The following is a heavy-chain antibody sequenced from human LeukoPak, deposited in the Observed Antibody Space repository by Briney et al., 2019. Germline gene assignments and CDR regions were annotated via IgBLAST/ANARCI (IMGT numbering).Heavy chain of an antibody. V-gene: IGHV3-23*01. CDR1: GFTFTNYA. CDR2: ISGSGGNT. Sequence: GGSLRLSCTASGFTFTNYAMTWVRQAPGKGLEWVSAISGSGGNTYYADSVKGRFTISRDNSKNTLHPQMNSLRAEDTAVYYCAKRQVSAAAGALDYWGQGTLLTVSS. D-gene: IGHD6-13*01. J-gene: IGHJ4*02. CDR3: AKRQVSAAAGALDY.